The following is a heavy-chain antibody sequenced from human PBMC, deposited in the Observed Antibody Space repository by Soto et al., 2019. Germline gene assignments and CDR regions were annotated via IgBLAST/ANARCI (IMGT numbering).Heavy chain of an antibody. Sequence: QVHLVQSGAEVKKPGTSVKVSCKASENTFSTYSLHWVRQAPGQGLEWMGVINPTTTTTTDAQKFQGRVTMTRDTSMWTFFLELSSLRSGDTAVYYCARDLYSTSLYVRAFDMWGQWTMVTVSS. D-gene: IGHD6-13*01. CDR2: INPTTTTT. V-gene: IGHV1-46*03. J-gene: IGHJ3*02. CDR1: ENTFSTYS. CDR3: ARDLYSTSLYVRAFDM.